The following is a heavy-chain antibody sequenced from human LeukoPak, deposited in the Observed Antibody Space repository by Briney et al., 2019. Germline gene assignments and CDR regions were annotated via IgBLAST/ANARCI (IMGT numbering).Heavy chain of an antibody. CDR1: GGSISSSNYY. CDR2: ISYTGST. Sequence: PSETLSLTCTVSGGSISSSNYYWGWIRQPPGKGLEWIGSISYTGSTYYNPSLKSRVTISVDTSKNQFSLKLSSVTAADTAVYYCATRGYSYGYFDYWGQGTLVTVSS. J-gene: IGHJ4*02. CDR3: ATRGYSYGYFDY. D-gene: IGHD5-18*01. V-gene: IGHV4-39*07.